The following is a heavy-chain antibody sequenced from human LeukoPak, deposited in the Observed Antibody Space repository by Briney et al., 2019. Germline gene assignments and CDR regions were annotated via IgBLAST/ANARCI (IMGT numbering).Heavy chain of an antibody. CDR2: ISYDGSNK. CDR3: AKAYRPHYYGSVMPDY. J-gene: IGHJ4*02. CDR1: GFTFSSYG. Sequence: PGGSLRLSCAASGFTFSSYGMHWVRQAPGKGLEWVAVISYDGSNKYYADSVKGRFTISRDNSKNTLYLQMNSLRAEDTAVYYCAKAYRPHYYGSVMPDYWGQGTLVTVSS. D-gene: IGHD3-10*01. V-gene: IGHV3-30*18.